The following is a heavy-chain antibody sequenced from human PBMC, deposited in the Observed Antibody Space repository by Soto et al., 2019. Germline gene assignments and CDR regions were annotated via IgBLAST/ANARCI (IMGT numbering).Heavy chain of an antibody. CDR1: GYTFIGYY. CDR3: AINHPANGYSYGYRTSYFYGMDA. J-gene: IGHJ6*02. D-gene: IGHD5-18*01. Sequence: ASVKVSCKASGYTFIGYYMHWVRQAPGQGLEWMGWINPNSGGTDYAQKFQGRVTMTRDTSISTAYMELSRLRSDDTAVYYCAINHPANGYSYGYRTSYFYGMDAWGQGTTVTVSS. V-gene: IGHV1-2*02. CDR2: INPNSGGT.